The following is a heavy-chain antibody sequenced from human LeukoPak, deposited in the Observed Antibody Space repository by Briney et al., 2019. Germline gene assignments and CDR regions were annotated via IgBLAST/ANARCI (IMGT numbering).Heavy chain of an antibody. CDR1: GYSFTSYW. J-gene: IGHJ4*02. Sequence: GESLKISCKGSGYSFTSYWIGWVRQMPGKGLEWMGIIYPGDSDTRYSPSFQGQVTISADKSISTAYLQWSSLKASDTAMYYCARQGLYSRGGDLEWSIDYWGQGTLVTVSS. V-gene: IGHV5-51*01. CDR2: IYPGDSDT. CDR3: ARQGLYSRGGDLEWSIDY. D-gene: IGHD3-3*01.